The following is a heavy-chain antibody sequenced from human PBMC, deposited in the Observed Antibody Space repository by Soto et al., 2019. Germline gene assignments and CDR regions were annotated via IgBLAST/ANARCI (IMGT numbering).Heavy chain of an antibody. CDR3: VKTARRFLGGAFDI. Sequence: GGSLRLSCSASGFTFSSHAMHWVRQAPGKGLEYVSAISSNGGSTYYADSVKGRFTISRDNSKNTLYLQMSSLRAEDTAVYYCVKTARRFLGGAFDIWGQGTMVTVSS. V-gene: IGHV3-64D*08. J-gene: IGHJ3*02. D-gene: IGHD6-6*01. CDR1: GFTFSSHA. CDR2: ISSNGGST.